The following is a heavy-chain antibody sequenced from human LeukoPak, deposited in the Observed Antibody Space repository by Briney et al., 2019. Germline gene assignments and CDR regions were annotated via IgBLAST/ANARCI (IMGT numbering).Heavy chain of an antibody. V-gene: IGHV3-13*01. CDR2: IGTAGDT. CDR3: ARGPDYYGSGSSSYGMDV. Sequence: GGSLRLSCAASGFTVSSYDMHWVRQATGKGLEWVSAIGTAGDTYYPGSVKGRFTISRENAKNSLYLQMNSLRAGDTAVYYCARGPDYYGSGSSSYGMDVWGQGTTVTVSS. CDR1: GFTVSSYD. J-gene: IGHJ6*02. D-gene: IGHD3-10*01.